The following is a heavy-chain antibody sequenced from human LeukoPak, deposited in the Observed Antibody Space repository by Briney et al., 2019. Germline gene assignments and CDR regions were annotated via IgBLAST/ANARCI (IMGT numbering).Heavy chain of an antibody. V-gene: IGHV3-30-3*01. CDR3: ASIYSGYYYGMDV. D-gene: IGHD2-15*01. J-gene: IGHJ6*02. Sequence: GGSLRLSCAGSGFIFSSYVMHWVRQAPGKGLEWVALIGTHGGERYYADSVKGRFTISRDNSKNTLYLQMNSLRAEDTAVYYCASIYSGYYYGMDVWGQGTTVTVSS. CDR2: IGTHGGER. CDR1: GFIFSSYV.